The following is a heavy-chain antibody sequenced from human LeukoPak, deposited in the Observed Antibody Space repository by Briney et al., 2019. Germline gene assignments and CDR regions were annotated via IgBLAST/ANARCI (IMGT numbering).Heavy chain of an antibody. D-gene: IGHD5-18*01. CDR3: ARAPISDALGYHGELDY. V-gene: IGHV3-30*03. J-gene: IGHJ4*02. Sequence: GGSLRLSCAASGFTFSSYGMHWVRQAPGKGLEWVAVISYDGSNKYYADSVKGRFTISRDNSKNTLYLQMNSLRAEDTAVYYCARAPISDALGYHGELDYWGQGTLVTVSS. CDR1: GFTFSSYG. CDR2: ISYDGSNK.